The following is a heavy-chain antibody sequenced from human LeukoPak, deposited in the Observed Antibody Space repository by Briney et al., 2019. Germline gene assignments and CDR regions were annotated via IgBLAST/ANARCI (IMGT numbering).Heavy chain of an antibody. J-gene: IGHJ4*02. Sequence: GGSLRLSCAASGFTFSDYYMSWIRQAPGKGLEWVSYISSSGSTIYYADSVKGRFTISRDNAKNSLYLQMNSLRAEDTAVYYCARYDILTANSPFDYWGQGTLVTVSS. V-gene: IGHV3-11*04. CDR3: ARYDILTANSPFDY. CDR1: GFTFSDYY. D-gene: IGHD3-9*01. CDR2: ISSSGSTI.